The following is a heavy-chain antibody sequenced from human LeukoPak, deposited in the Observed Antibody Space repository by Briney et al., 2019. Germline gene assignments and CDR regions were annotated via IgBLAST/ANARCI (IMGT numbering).Heavy chain of an antibody. CDR1: GFTFTSYA. V-gene: IGHV3-53*01. J-gene: IGHJ5*02. D-gene: IGHD2-15*01. Sequence: GGSLRLSCAASGFTFTSYAMSWVRQAPGKGLEWVSVIYSGGSTYYADSVKGRFTISRDNSKNTLYLQMNSLRAEDTAVYYCARAPGTYCRGGSCYKTGYRWFDPWGQGTLVTVSS. CDR3: ARAPGTYCRGGSCYKTGYRWFDP. CDR2: IYSGGST.